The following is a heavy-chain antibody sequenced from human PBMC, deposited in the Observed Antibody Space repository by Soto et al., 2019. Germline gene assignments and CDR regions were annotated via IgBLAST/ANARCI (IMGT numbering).Heavy chain of an antibody. D-gene: IGHD2-2*01. Sequence: PSETLSLTCTVSGGSISSYSWSWIRQPPGKGLEWIGYIYHSGSTYYNPSLKSRVTMSVDTSKNQFSLKLSSVTAADTAVYYCARYCSSLPCHGSDPWGQGTLVTVFS. V-gene: IGHV4-59*01. CDR1: GGSISSYS. CDR2: IYHSGST. J-gene: IGHJ5*02. CDR3: ARYCSSLPCHGSDP.